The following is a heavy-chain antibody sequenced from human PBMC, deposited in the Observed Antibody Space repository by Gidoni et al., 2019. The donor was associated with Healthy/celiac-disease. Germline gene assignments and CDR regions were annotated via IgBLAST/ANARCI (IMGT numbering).Heavy chain of an antibody. CDR3: ASGSITIFGVVIIHDAFDI. Sequence: QLQLQESGPGLVKPSETLSLTCTVSGGSISRSSYYWGWIRQPPGKGLEWIGSIYYSGSTYYNPSLKSRVTISVDTSKNQFSLKLSSVTAADTAVYYCASGSITIFGVVIIHDAFDIWGQGTMVTVSS. D-gene: IGHD3-3*01. CDR2: IYYSGST. V-gene: IGHV4-39*01. CDR1: GGSISRSSYY. J-gene: IGHJ3*02.